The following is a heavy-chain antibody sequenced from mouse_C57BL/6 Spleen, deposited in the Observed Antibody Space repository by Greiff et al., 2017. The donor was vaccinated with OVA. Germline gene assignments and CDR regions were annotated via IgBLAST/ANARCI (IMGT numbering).Heavy chain of an antibody. CDR3: TTNYDYPYYFDY. J-gene: IGHJ2*01. Sequence: EVQLQSGAELVRPGASVKLSCTASGFNIKDYYMHWVKQRPEQGLEWIGRIDPEDGDTEYAPKFQGKATMTADTSSNTAYLQLSSLTSEDTAVYYCTTNYDYPYYFDYWGQGTTLTVSS. CDR2: IDPEDGDT. V-gene: IGHV14-1*01. D-gene: IGHD2-4*01. CDR1: GFNIKDYY.